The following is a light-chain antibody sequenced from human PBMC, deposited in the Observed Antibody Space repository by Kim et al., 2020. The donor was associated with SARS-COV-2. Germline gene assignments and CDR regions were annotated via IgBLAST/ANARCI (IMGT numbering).Light chain of an antibody. CDR1: QSISSY. J-gene: IGKJ2*03. V-gene: IGKV1-39*01. CDR3: QQTYSTPLYS. CDR2: AAS. Sequence: ASVGDRGTMTCRASQSISSYLNWYQQKPGKAPKLVIYAASSVHSGVTSRFSGSGSGTDFTLTISSLQPEDFATDYCQQTYSTPLYSFGQGTKLEIK.